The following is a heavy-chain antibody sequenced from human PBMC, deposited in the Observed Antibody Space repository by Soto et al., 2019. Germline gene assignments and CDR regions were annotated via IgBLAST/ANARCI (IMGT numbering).Heavy chain of an antibody. J-gene: IGHJ6*04. V-gene: IGHV4-34*01. Sequence: ASETLSLTCAVYGGSFSGYYWSWIRQPPGKGLEWIGEINHSGSTNYNPSLKSRVTISVDTPKNQFSLKLSSVTAADTAVYYCARGPPYYDFWSGYPRTYYYGMDVWGKGTTVTVSS. CDR1: GGSFSGYY. D-gene: IGHD3-3*01. CDR2: INHSGST. CDR3: ARGPPYYDFWSGYPRTYYYGMDV.